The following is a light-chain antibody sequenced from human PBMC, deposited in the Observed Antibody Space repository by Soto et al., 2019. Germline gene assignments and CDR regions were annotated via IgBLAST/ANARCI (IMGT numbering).Light chain of an antibody. CDR3: QQYNSYS. V-gene: IGKV1-5*01. J-gene: IGKJ1*01. CDR1: QSISSW. Sequence: DIQMTQSPSTLSASVGDRVTITCRASQSISSWLAWYQQKPGKAPKLLIYAASSLQSGVPSRFSGRGAGTEFTLTIRGLQAEDVATYYCQQYNSYSFSQGTKVDIK. CDR2: AAS.